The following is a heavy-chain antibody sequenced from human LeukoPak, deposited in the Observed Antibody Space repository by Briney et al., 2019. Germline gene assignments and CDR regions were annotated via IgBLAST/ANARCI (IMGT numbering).Heavy chain of an antibody. CDR2: VNKDGNQK. J-gene: IGHJ3*02. Sequence: PGGSLRLSCAGSRFTFSEYWMTWVRQTPGQGLEWVANVNKDGNQKQYAASVKGRFTISKDNSKNSMYLQLNSLRAEDTGVYYCVRNRGWYALDMWGQGTMVTVSS. V-gene: IGHV3-7*01. CDR1: RFTFSEYW. D-gene: IGHD6-19*01. CDR3: VRNRGWYALDM.